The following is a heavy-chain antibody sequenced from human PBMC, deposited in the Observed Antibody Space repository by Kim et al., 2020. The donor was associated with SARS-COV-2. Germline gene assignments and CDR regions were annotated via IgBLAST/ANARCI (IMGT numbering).Heavy chain of an antibody. V-gene: IGHV3-30*07. Sequence: ADSVKGRFTNSRDTSKNTLYQQMNSLGAEDTAVYYCARAIARRGWYYFDYWGQGTLVTVSS. CDR3: ARAIARRGWYYFDY. D-gene: IGHD6-19*01. J-gene: IGHJ4*02.